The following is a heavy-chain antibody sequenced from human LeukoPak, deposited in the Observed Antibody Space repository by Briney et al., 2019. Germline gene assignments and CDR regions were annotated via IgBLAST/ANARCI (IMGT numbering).Heavy chain of an antibody. Sequence: SQTLSLTCAVSGGSISSGGYSWSWIRQPPGKGLEWIGYIYHSGSTYYNPSLKSRVTISVVRSKNQFSLKLSSVTAADTAVYYCARDRGSGFFDYWGQGTLVTVSA. CDR3: ARDRGSGFFDY. V-gene: IGHV4-30-2*01. CDR2: IYHSGST. J-gene: IGHJ4*02. D-gene: IGHD3-22*01. CDR1: GGSISSGGYS.